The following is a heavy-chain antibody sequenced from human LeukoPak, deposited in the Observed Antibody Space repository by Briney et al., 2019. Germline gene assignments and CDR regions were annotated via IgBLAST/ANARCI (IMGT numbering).Heavy chain of an antibody. Sequence: PSETLSLTCTVSGVSISRYYWSWIRQPPGKGLEWIGYLYYSGSTNYNPSLKSRVTISVDTSKNQFSLKLSSVTAADTAVYYCARLDDSSGYLHWGQGTLVTVSS. CDR2: LYYSGST. D-gene: IGHD3-22*01. V-gene: IGHV4-59*08. CDR1: GVSISRYY. CDR3: ARLDDSSGYLH. J-gene: IGHJ4*02.